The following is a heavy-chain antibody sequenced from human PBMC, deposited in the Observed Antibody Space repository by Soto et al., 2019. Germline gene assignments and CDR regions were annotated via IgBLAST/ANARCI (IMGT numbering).Heavy chain of an antibody. CDR3: ARGEVVASNWVEP. CDR2: IYYSGST. Sequence: QVQMQESGPGLVKPSQTLYLTCSVSGGSIIDSGSFYWNWIRQHPGKGLEWIGYIYYSGSTYYNRSLKRRATISLDTSKTQFSLKLTSVTAADTAISYCARGEVVASNWVEPWGQGTLVTVSS. V-gene: IGHV4-31*03. D-gene: IGHD2-15*01. J-gene: IGHJ5*02. CDR1: GGSIIDSGSFY.